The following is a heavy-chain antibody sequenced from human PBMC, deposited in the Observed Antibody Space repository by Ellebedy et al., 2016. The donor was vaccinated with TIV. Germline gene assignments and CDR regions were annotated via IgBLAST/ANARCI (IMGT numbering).Heavy chain of an antibody. CDR1: GGTFSSYA. D-gene: IGHD4-11*01. J-gene: IGHJ6*02. Sequence: SVKVSCXASGGTFSSYAISWVRQAPGQGLEWMGGIIPIFGTANYAQKFQGRVTITADESTSTAYMELSSLRSEDTAVYYCARDGPTVPSYYYGMDVWGQGTTVTVSS. CDR3: ARDGPTVPSYYYGMDV. V-gene: IGHV1-69*13. CDR2: IIPIFGTA.